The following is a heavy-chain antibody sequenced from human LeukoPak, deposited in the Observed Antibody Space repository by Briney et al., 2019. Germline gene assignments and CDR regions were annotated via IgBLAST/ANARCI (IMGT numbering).Heavy chain of an antibody. CDR1: GFTLSSYA. D-gene: IGHD3-22*01. V-gene: IGHV3-23*01. CDR2: ISGSGGST. CDR3: AKLPITMIVVVINPEGV. J-gene: IGHJ4*02. Sequence: GGSLRLSCAASGFTLSSYAMSWVRQAPGKGLEWVSAISGSGGSTYYADSVKGRFTISRDNSKNTLYLQMNSLRAEDTAVYYCAKLPITMIVVVINPEGVWGQGTLVTVSS.